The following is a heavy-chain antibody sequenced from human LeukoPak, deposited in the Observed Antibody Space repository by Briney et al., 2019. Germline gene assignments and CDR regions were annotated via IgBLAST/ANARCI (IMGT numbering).Heavy chain of an antibody. D-gene: IGHD1-26*01. CDR1: GGSISSYY. Sequence: PSETLSLTCTVSGGSISSYYWSWIRQPPGKGLEWIGYIYTSGSTNYNPSLKSRVTISVDTSKNQFSLKLSSVTAADTAVYYCARFIVGALDYWGQGTLVTASS. J-gene: IGHJ4*02. CDR2: IYTSGST. V-gene: IGHV4-4*09. CDR3: ARFIVGALDY.